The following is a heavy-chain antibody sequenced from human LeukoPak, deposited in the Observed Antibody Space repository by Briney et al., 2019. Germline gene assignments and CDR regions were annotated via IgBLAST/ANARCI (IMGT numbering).Heavy chain of an antibody. J-gene: IGHJ6*03. V-gene: IGHV6-1*01. Sequence: SQTLSLTCAISGDSVSSNSAAWHWIRQSPSRGLEWLGRTYYRSKWYNDYAVSVKSRITINPDTSKNQFSLQLNSVTPEDTAVYYCARGTRYSYGYDDYYYYMDVWGKGTTVTISS. CDR2: TYYRSKWYN. CDR1: GDSVSSNSAA. CDR3: ARGTRYSYGYDDYYYYMDV. D-gene: IGHD5-18*01.